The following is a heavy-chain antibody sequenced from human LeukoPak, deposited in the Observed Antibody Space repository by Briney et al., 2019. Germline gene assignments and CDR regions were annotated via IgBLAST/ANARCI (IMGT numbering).Heavy chain of an antibody. Sequence: SETLSPTCTVSGGSISNYYWNWIRQSPGKGLEWIGNIYYSGRTNYNPSLKSRVTISVDTSKNQFSLNLSSVTAADTAVYYCARAGYYDTSGLGRAFEIWGQGTMVTVSS. CDR3: ARAGYYDTSGLGRAFEI. J-gene: IGHJ3*02. CDR1: GGSISNYY. V-gene: IGHV4-59*01. D-gene: IGHD3-22*01. CDR2: IYYSGRT.